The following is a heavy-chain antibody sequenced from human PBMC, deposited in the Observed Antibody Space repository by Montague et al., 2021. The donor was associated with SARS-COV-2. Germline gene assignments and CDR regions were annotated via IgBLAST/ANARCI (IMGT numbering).Heavy chain of an antibody. Sequence: SETLSLTCAVYGESFSGYYWSWIRQPPEKGLEWIGEINQSGRTNNNPSLKSRVIISVDTSKNQFSLKLSSVTAADTAVYYYARRGSSVWGVTVSAELDYWGQGILVIVSS. CDR2: INQSGRT. CDR3: ARRGSSVWGVTVSAELDY. D-gene: IGHD3-10*01. V-gene: IGHV4-34*01. J-gene: IGHJ4*02. CDR1: GESFSGYY.